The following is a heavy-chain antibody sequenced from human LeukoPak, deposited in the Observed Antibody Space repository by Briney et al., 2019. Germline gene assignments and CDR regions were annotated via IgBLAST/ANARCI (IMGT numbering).Heavy chain of an antibody. J-gene: IGHJ5*02. V-gene: IGHV3-23*01. CDR2: ISGSGGST. CDR3: AKDEIVPAAPFLFDP. CDR1: GFTFSSYA. D-gene: IGHD2-2*01. Sequence: GGSLRLSCAASGFTFSSYAMSWVRPAPGRGLEWVSAISGSGGSTYYADSVKGRFTISRDNSKNTLYLQMNSLRAEDTAVYYCAKDEIVPAAPFLFDPWGQGTLVTVSS.